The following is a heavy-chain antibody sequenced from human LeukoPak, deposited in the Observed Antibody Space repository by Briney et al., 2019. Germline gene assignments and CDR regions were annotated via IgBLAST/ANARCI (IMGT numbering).Heavy chain of an antibody. V-gene: IGHV3-21*01. CDR1: GFTFSNYS. J-gene: IGHJ4*02. D-gene: IGHD3-22*01. Sequence: GGALRLSCPSSGFTFSNYSMNWVRQAPGKGLDGVSSINIRSSYIYYADSVKGRFTIYRDNAKNSLYLQMNSLRAEDTAVYYCARESPQYYYDSSGYPVFDYWGQGTLVTVSS. CDR3: ARESPQYYYDSSGYPVFDY. CDR2: INIRSSYI.